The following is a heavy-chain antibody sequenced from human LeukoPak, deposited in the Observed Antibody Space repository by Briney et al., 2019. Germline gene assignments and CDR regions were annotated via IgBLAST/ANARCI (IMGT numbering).Heavy chain of an antibody. V-gene: IGHV1-24*01. CDR3: ARAVSGSYYTWFDP. CDR2: FDPEDGET. D-gene: IGHD1-26*01. Sequence: ASVKVSCKVSGYTLTELSMHWVRQAPGKGLEWMGGFDPEDGETIYAQKFQGRVTMTEDTSTDTAYMELSSLRSEDMAVYYCARAVSGSYYTWFDPWGQGTLVTVSS. CDR1: GYTLTELS. J-gene: IGHJ5*02.